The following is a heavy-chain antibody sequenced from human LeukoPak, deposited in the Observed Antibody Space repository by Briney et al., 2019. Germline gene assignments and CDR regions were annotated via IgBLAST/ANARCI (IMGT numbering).Heavy chain of an antibody. V-gene: IGHV1-2*02. CDR3: ARIRHPTYSSHVGFYYMDV. CDR2: INPNSGGT. J-gene: IGHJ6*03. CDR1: GYTFTGYY. Sequence: GASVKVSCKASGYTFTGYYMHWVRQAPGQGLEWMGWINPNSGGTNYAEKFQGRVAMTRDTSITTAYMELGRLRSDDTAVYYCARIRHPTYSSHVGFYYMDVWGKGTTVTVS. D-gene: IGHD6-13*01.